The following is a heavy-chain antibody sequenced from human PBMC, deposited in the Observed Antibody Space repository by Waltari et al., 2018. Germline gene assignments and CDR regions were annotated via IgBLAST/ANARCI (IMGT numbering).Heavy chain of an antibody. J-gene: IGHJ2*01. Sequence: EVQLVESGGGLVQPGRSLRLSCTASGFTFGDYAMSWVRQAPGKGLEWVGFIRSKAYGGTTEYAASVKGRFTISRDDSKSIAYLQMNSLKTEDTAVYYCTRGRGLRRDGYNGDLWGRGTLVTVSS. V-gene: IGHV3-49*04. D-gene: IGHD5-12*01. CDR2: IRSKAYGGTT. CDR1: GFTFGDYA. CDR3: TRGRGLRRDGYNGDL.